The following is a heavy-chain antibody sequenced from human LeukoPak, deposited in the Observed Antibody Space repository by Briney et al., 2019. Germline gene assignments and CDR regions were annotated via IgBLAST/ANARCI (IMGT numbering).Heavy chain of an antibody. CDR1: GFTFSSYG. CDR3: ARLGSSWSFDY. V-gene: IGHV3-33*01. CDR2: IWNDGSNK. D-gene: IGHD6-13*01. J-gene: IGHJ4*02. Sequence: GGSLRLSCGASGFTFSSYGMNWVRQAPGKGLEWAAVIWNDGSNKYYADSVKGRFTISRDNSKNTVYLQMNSLRVEDTAVYYCARLGSSWSFDYWGQGTRLTVSS.